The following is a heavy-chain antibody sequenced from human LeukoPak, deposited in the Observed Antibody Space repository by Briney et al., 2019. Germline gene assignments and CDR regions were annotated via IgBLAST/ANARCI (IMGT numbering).Heavy chain of an antibody. CDR3: ARDRFRCCSGGSCYHFDY. D-gene: IGHD2-15*01. CDR1: GYTFTSYG. J-gene: IGHJ4*02. CDR2: ISAYNGNT. V-gene: IGHV1-18*04. Sequence: ASVKVSCKASGYTFTSYGISWVRQAPGQGLEWMGWISAYNGNTNYAQKLQGRVTMTTDTSTSTAYMELRSLRSDDTAVYYCARDRFRCCSGGSCYHFDYWGQGTLVTVSS.